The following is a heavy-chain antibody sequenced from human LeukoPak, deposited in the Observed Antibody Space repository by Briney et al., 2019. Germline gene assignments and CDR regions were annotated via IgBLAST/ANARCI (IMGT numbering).Heavy chain of an antibody. V-gene: IGHV1-2*02. CDR2: INPNSGGT. CDR1: GYSFTGYY. D-gene: IGHD3-3*01. CDR3: ARDYDTIFGVILPFDY. Sequence: GASVKVSCKASGYSFTGYYLHWVRQAPGQGLEWMGWINPNSGGTKCAQKFQGRVSMTRDTSINTAYVELNRLRPDDTAVYFCARDYDTIFGVILPFDYWGQGTLVTVSS. J-gene: IGHJ4*02.